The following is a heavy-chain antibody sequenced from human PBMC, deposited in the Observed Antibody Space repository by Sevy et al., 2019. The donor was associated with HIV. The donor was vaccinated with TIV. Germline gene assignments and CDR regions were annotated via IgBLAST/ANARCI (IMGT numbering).Heavy chain of an antibody. V-gene: IGHV4-34*01. CDR1: GGSFSGYY. Sequence: SETLSLTCAVYGGSFSGYYWSWIRQPPGKGLEWIGEINHSGSTNYNPSLKSRVTISVDTSKNQFSLKLSSVTAADTAVYYCARELAGDPNYYDSSGTLFDIWGQGTMVTVSS. D-gene: IGHD3-22*01. CDR3: ARELAGDPNYYDSSGTLFDI. CDR2: INHSGST. J-gene: IGHJ3*02.